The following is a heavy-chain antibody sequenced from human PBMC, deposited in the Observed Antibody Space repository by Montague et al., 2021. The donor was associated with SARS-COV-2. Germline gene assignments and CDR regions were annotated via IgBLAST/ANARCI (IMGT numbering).Heavy chain of an antibody. J-gene: IGHJ4*02. CDR3: ARKNDILTGLYY. D-gene: IGHD3-9*01. CDR2: IYYSGST. Sequence: SDTLSLTCTVSGGSISYYHWSRIRQPPGKGLEWIGYIYYSGSTNYNPSLKSRVTISVDTSKNQFSLKLSSVTAADTAVYYCARKNDILTGLYYWGQGTLVTVSS. V-gene: IGHV4-59*07. CDR1: GGSISYYH.